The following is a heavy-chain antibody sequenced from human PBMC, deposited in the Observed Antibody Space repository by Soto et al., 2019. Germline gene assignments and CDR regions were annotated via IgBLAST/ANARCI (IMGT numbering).Heavy chain of an antibody. Sequence: ASVKVSCKTSGGTFSSYAISWVRQAPGQGLEWMGGIIPIFGTANYAQKFQGRVTITADESTSTAYMELSSLRSEDTAVYYCAXDRYYYDSSGYYYYFDYWGQGTLVTVSS. D-gene: IGHD3-22*01. CDR2: IIPIFGTA. V-gene: IGHV1-69*13. CDR3: AXDRYYYDSSGYYYYFDY. J-gene: IGHJ4*02. CDR1: GGTFSSYA.